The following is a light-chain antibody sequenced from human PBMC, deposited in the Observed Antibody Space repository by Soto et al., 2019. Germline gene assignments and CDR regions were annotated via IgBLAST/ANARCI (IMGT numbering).Light chain of an antibody. V-gene: IGKV1-5*03. CDR1: ESISSW. J-gene: IGKJ5*01. CDR3: QQYNSYPIT. CDR2: KAS. Sequence: IQMTQSPPTLSSSAGDRFTITFLASESISSWFAFYQQKPGKAPKLLMYKASSLESGVPSRFSGSGSGTEFTLTISSLQPDDFATYYCQQYNSYPITFGQGTRLEIK.